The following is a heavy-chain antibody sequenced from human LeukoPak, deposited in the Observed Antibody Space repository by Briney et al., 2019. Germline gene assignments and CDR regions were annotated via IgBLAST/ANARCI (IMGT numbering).Heavy chain of an antibody. CDR2: IYSGDST. CDR3: ARPRFIYSGSYQMGYYYYGMDV. Sequence: GGSVTLSCAASGLPLSSNYMRWVRQAPGKGLEWVSFIYSGDSTHHAHSVKGRFTISRDNSKNTLYLQMNSLRAADTAVYYCARPRFIYSGSYQMGYYYYGMDVWGQGTTVTVSS. V-gene: IGHV3-66*04. J-gene: IGHJ6*02. D-gene: IGHD1-26*01. CDR1: GLPLSSNY.